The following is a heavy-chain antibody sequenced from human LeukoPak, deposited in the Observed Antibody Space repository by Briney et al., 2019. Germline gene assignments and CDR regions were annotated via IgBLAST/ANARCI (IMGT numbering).Heavy chain of an antibody. V-gene: IGHV3-7*01. CDR3: ARDKMVGPTYFDY. CDR2: IKQDGSEK. D-gene: IGHD1-26*01. CDR1: GFTFSSYW. Sequence: GGSLRLSCAASGFTFSSYWMSWVRQAPGKGLEWVANIKQDGSEKYYVDSVRGRFTISRDNAKNSLYLQMNSLSAEDTAVYYCARDKMVGPTYFDYWGQGTLVTASS. J-gene: IGHJ4*02.